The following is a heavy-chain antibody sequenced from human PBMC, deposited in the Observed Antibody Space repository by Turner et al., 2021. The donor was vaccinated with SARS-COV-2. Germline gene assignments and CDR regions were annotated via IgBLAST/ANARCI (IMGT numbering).Heavy chain of an antibody. J-gene: IGHJ4*02. Sequence: VQLVESGGGVVQPGRSLRLSCAASGFTFSSNCMSWVRQAPGEGVEWVSVICKGSTYYADSVRGRFSISRDNSKNSLYLQMNSLRAEDTAVYYCAGEGYCSGGTCEGPFDFWGQGTLVTVSS. CDR1: GFTFSSNC. V-gene: IGHV3-66*01. CDR3: AGEGYCSGGTCEGPFDF. D-gene: IGHD2-15*01. CDR2: ICKGST.